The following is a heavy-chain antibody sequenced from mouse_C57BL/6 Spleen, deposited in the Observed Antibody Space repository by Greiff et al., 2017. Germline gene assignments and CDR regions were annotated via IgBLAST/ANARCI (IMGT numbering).Heavy chain of an antibody. V-gene: IGHV1-63*01. CDR1: GYTFTNYW. CDR2: IYPGGGYT. D-gene: IGHD4-1*01. CDR3: AREGLGRGYFDV. J-gene: IGHJ1*03. Sequence: VQLQQSGAEMVRPGTSVKMSCKASGYTFTNYWIGWAKQRPGHGLEWIGDIYPGGGYTNYNEKFKGKATLTADKSSSTAYMQFSSLTSEDSAIYYCAREGLGRGYFDVWGTGTTVTVSS.